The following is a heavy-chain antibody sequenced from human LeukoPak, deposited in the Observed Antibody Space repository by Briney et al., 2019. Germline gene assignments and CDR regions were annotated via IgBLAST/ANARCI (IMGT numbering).Heavy chain of an antibody. V-gene: IGHV3-23*01. CDR2: IGISGTKT. D-gene: IGHD3-22*01. CDR1: DFDFSSHA. CDR3: ARGSDSSGYSNWFDP. J-gene: IGHJ5*02. Sequence: GGSLRLSCAASDFDFSSHAMTWVRQAPGKGLEWVSAIGISGTKTYYADSVKGRFTISRDNSKNTLYLQMNSLRAEDTAVYYCARGSDSSGYSNWFDPWGQGTLVTVSS.